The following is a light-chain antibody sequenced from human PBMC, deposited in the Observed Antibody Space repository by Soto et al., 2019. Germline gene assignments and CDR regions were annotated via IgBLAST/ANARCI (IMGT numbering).Light chain of an antibody. V-gene: IGLV2-14*01. CDR1: SSDVGDYNY. Sequence: QSVVTQPASVSGSPGQSITISCTGTSSDVGDYNYVSWYQHHPGKAPKLIIYEVRNRPSGVPNRFSGAKSGNTASLTISGLQAEDEVDYYCSSYRTGSAFYVFGSGTKLTVL. CDR3: SSYRTGSAFYV. CDR2: EVR. J-gene: IGLJ1*01.